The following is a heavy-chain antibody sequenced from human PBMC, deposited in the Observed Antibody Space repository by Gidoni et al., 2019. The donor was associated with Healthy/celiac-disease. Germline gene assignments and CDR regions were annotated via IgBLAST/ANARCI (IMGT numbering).Heavy chain of an antibody. CDR3: ARDLTWFGDPRAFDI. CDR2: FIPIFGTA. J-gene: IGHJ3*02. Sequence: QVQLVQPGAEVKKPGSSVTVSCKASGGAFSSYAISWVRPAPGQGLEWMGGFIPIFGTANYAQKFQGRVTITADESPSTAYMELSSLRSEDTAVYYCARDLTWFGDPRAFDIWGQGTMVTVSS. D-gene: IGHD3-10*01. V-gene: IGHV1-69*01. CDR1: GGAFSSYA.